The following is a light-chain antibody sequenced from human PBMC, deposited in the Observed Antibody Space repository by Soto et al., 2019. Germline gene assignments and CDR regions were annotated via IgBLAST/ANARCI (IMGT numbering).Light chain of an antibody. Sequence: QSVLTQPPSVSGAPGQRVTISCTGRSSNIGAGFDVHWFQQLPGTAPKLLIYSNTNRPSGVPDRFSGSKSGTSASLAITGLQAEDEADYYCQSYDKSLTGWVFGGGTKVTVL. CDR1: SSNIGAGFD. CDR3: QSYDKSLTGWV. CDR2: SNT. V-gene: IGLV1-40*01. J-gene: IGLJ3*02.